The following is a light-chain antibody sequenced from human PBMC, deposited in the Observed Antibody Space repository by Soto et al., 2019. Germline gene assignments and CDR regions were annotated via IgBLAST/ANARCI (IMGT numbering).Light chain of an antibody. Sequence: DIQMTQSPSSLSASVGARVTITCRASQSISSYLNWYQQKPGKAPKLLIYSASSLRSEVPSRFSGSGSGKEFTLTISSLQPEDFATYYCQETYSTRETFGQGTKVEIK. CDR3: QETYSTRET. V-gene: IGKV1-39*01. CDR2: SAS. CDR1: QSISSY. J-gene: IGKJ1*01.